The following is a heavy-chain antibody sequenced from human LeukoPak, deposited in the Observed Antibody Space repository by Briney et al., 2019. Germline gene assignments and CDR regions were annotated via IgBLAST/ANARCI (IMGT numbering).Heavy chain of an antibody. D-gene: IGHD2-8*01. J-gene: IGHJ4*02. CDR3: AGGSDTNY. CDR1: GITVSISNNH. V-gene: IGHV3-66*02. CDR2: IHLDGTT. Sequence: PGGSLRLSYAASGITVSISNNHMNWVRQAPGKGLEWVSVIHLDGTTYYADSVKGRFTISRDNSKNTVYLEMNSLRPEDTALYYCAGGSDTNYWGQGTLVTVSS.